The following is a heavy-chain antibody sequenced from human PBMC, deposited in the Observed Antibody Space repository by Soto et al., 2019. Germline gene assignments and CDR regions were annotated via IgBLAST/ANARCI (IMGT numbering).Heavy chain of an antibody. Sequence: TLSLTCTVSGGSISSGDYYWSWIRQPPGRGLEWIGYIYHSGSTYYNPSLKSRVSISVDTSRNQFSLKVSSVTAADTAVYYCARADDYINPFDYWGQGTLVTV. CDR3: ARADDYINPFDY. D-gene: IGHD4-4*01. V-gene: IGHV4-30-4*01. CDR1: GGSISSGDYY. CDR2: IYHSGST. J-gene: IGHJ4*02.